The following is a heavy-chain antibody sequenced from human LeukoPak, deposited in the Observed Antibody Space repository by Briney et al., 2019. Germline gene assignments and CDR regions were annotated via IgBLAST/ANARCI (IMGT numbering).Heavy chain of an antibody. J-gene: IGHJ4*02. CDR1: GFSLSTSGVG. D-gene: IGHD4-17*01. CDR2: IYWNDDN. Sequence: ESGPTLVKPTQTLTLTCTLSGFSLSTSGVGVGWIRQSPGKALEWLALIYWNDDNRYSPSLKSRLTITKDTSKNQVVLTMTNMDPVDTATYYCAHYGDYRFMYYFDYWGQGTLVTVSS. CDR3: AHYGDYRFMYYFDY. V-gene: IGHV2-5*01.